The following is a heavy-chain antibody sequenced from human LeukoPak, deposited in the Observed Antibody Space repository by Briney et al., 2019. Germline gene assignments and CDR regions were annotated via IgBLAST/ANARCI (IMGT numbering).Heavy chain of an antibody. V-gene: IGHV3-66*01. CDR1: GSIVSSNF. CDR2: IYSGGDT. CDR3: ARERGRGVISPYFDQ. D-gene: IGHD3-16*02. J-gene: IGHJ4*02. Sequence: GGSLRLSCAASGSIVSSNFMSWVRQAPGRGLEWVSVIYSGGDTRYADSVKGRFTISRDNSKNTLYLQMNSLRAEDTALYYCARERGRGVISPYFDQWGQGTLVTVSS.